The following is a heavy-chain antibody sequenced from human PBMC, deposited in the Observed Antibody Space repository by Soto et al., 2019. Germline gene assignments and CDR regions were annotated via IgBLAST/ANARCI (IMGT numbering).Heavy chain of an antibody. V-gene: IGHV4-31*03. CDR1: GASISSGDYY. J-gene: IGHJ4*02. CDR3: ARDRGATIFDF. CDR2: IFSTGGT. Sequence: QVQLQESGPGLVKPSQTLSLTCTVYGASISSGDYYWSWIRQHPGRGLAWIGYIFSTGGTFYTPSLKSRVTMSVDTSKNQFSLKLTSVTAADTAVYFCARDRGATIFDFWGRGTLVTVSS. D-gene: IGHD5-12*01.